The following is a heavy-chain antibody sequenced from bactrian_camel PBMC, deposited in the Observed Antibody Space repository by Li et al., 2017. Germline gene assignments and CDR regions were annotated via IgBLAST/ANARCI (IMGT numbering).Heavy chain of an antibody. J-gene: IGHJ6*01. V-gene: IGHV3S53*01. Sequence: HVQLVESGGGSVQAGGSLKLSCAASGTIDSSYCMGWFRQAPGKEREGVATIVRGTYRTYAAFVRGRFTISRDNTKNTLYLQMNSLKPEDTAMYYCAADGMCPPYSGYWGQGTQVTVS. CDR2: IVRGTYR. CDR3: AADGMCPPYSGY. CDR1: GTIDSSYC.